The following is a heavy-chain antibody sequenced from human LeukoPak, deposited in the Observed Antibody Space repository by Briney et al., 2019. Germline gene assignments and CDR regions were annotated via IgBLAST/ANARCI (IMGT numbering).Heavy chain of an antibody. J-gene: IGHJ4*02. Sequence: GGSLRLSCAASGFTFSTYWMSWVRQAPGKGLEWVSAISGSGGSTYYADSVKGRFTISRDNSKNTLYLQMNSLRAEDTAVYYCAKGEVQGVLDYWGQGTLVTVSS. CDR3: AKGEVQGVLDY. D-gene: IGHD3-10*01. V-gene: IGHV3-23*01. CDR1: GFTFSTYW. CDR2: ISGSGGST.